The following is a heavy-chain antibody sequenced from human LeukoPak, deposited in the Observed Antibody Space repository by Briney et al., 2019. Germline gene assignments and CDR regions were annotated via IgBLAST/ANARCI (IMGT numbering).Heavy chain of an antibody. J-gene: IGHJ4*02. CDR3: AKDPDQYSSGWFFDY. CDR1: GFTFDDYA. D-gene: IGHD6-19*01. V-gene: IGHV3-9*01. CDR2: ISWNSGSI. Sequence: GGSLRLSCAASGFTFDDYAMHWVRQAPGKGLEWVSGISWNSGSIGYADSVKGRFTISRDNAKNSLYLQMNSLRAEDTALYYCAKDPDQYSSGWFFDYWGQGTLVTVSS.